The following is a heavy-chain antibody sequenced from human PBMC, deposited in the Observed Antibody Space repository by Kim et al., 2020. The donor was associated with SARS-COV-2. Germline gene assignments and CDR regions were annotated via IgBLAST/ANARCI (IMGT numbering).Heavy chain of an antibody. V-gene: IGHV5-51*01. Sequence: RYSPSFQGQVTISADKSISTAYLQWSSLKASDTAMYYCARQVGATYYFDYWGQGTRVTVSS. CDR3: ARQVGATYYFDY. J-gene: IGHJ4*02. D-gene: IGHD1-26*01.